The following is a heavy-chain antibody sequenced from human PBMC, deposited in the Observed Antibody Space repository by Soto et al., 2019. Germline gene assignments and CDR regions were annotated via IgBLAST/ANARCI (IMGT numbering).Heavy chain of an antibody. J-gene: IGHJ4*02. V-gene: IGHV1-18*01. Sequence: GASVKVSCKASDYTFASYYISWVRQAPGQGLEWMGWISAYSGNTNYAQKFQGRVTMTTDTSTSTAYMELRSLRSDDTAVYYCAREGQTEYYFDYWGRGTLVTVSS. CDR1: DYTFASYY. CDR3: AREGQTEYYFDY. CDR2: ISAYSGNT.